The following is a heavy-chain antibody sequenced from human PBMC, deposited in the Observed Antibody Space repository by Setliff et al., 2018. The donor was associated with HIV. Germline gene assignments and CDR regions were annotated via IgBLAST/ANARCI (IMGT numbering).Heavy chain of an antibody. CDR3: AKDDPLFDY. Sequence: GGSLRLSCVASGFTFSSHSMSWVRQAPGKGLEWVTFIRYDGSDKYYADSVKGRFTISRDNSKNTLYLQMNNLRAEDAAVYYCAKDDPLFDYWGQGALVTVSS. CDR1: GFTFSSHS. V-gene: IGHV3-30*02. CDR2: IRYDGSDK. J-gene: IGHJ4*02.